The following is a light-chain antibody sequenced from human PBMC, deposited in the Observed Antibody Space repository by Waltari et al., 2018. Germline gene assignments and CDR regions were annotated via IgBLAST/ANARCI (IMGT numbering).Light chain of an antibody. J-gene: IGLJ1*01. CDR2: EVS. CDR1: SSDVGSYNL. CDR3: CSYAGSSTFV. Sequence: HSALTHPASVSGSPGQAITVSCTGTSSDVGSYNLVSWYQQHPGKAPKLMIYEVSKRPSGVSNRFSGSKSGNTASLTISGLQAEDEADYYCCSYAGSSTFVFGTGTKVTVL. V-gene: IGLV2-23*02.